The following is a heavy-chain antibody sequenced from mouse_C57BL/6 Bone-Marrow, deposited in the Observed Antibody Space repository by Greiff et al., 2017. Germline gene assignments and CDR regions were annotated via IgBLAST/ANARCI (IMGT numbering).Heavy chain of an antibody. CDR2: IYPGSGST. V-gene: IGHV1-55*01. Sequence: QVQLQQPGAELVKPGASVKMSCKASGYTFTSYWITWVKQRPGQGLEWIGDIYPGSGSTNYNEKFKSKATLTVDTSSSTAYMQLSSLTSEDSAVYYCARGVYYGNSFYAMDYWGQGTSATVSS. D-gene: IGHD2-1*01. CDR3: ARGVYYGNSFYAMDY. J-gene: IGHJ4*01. CDR1: GYTFTSYW.